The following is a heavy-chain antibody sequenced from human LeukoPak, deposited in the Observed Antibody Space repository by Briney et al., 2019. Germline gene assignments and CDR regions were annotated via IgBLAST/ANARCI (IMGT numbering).Heavy chain of an antibody. CDR1: GFTFSSSV. V-gene: IGHV3-23*01. J-gene: IGHJ4*02. Sequence: GGSLRLSCAASGFTFSSSVMSWVRQAPGKGLEWVSGISNSGSITHYADSVKGRFTISRDNSKNMLYLQMNSLRAEDTAVYYCAKGSFWGQGTLVTVSS. CDR3: AKGSF. CDR2: ISNSGSIT.